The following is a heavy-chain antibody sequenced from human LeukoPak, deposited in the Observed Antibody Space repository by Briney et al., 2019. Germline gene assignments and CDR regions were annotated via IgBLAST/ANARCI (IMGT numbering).Heavy chain of an antibody. J-gene: IGHJ4*02. Sequence: SETLSLTCAVYGGSFSGYYWSWLRQPPGKGLEWIGEINHSGSTNYNPSLKSRVTISVDTSKNQFSLKLSSVTAADTAVYYCGRTWIPLWFMQFTFDYWGQGTLVTVSS. CDR1: GGSFSGYY. V-gene: IGHV4-34*01. CDR3: GRTWIPLWFMQFTFDY. CDR2: INHSGST. D-gene: IGHD5-18*01.